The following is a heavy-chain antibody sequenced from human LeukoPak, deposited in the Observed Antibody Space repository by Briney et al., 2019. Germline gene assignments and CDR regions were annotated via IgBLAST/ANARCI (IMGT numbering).Heavy chain of an antibody. Sequence: ASVKVSCKASGYTFTSYYMHWVRQAPGQGLEWMGIINPSGGSTSYAQKFQGRVTMTRDTSTSTVYMELSSLRSEETAVYYCARDGEWFGEPSGYDYWGQGTLVTVSS. D-gene: IGHD3-10*01. V-gene: IGHV1-46*01. CDR2: INPSGGST. J-gene: IGHJ4*02. CDR3: ARDGEWFGEPSGYDY. CDR1: GYTFTSYY.